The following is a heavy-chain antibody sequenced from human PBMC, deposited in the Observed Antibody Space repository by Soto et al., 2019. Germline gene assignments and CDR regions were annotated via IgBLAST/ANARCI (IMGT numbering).Heavy chain of an antibody. V-gene: IGHV4-39*02. CDR1: GVSIHNSHSF. D-gene: IGHD2-15*01. J-gene: IGHJ5*02. CDR2: VYHSGGS. Sequence: SETLSLTCAVSGVSIHNSHSFWGWICQPPGKGLEFIGSVYHSGGSYYNPSLKGRVTISVDTSNNQISLRVNSVTAADTAVYYCGRVVEGATRHTDSDSWGQGMLVTVSS. CDR3: GRVVEGATRHTDSDS.